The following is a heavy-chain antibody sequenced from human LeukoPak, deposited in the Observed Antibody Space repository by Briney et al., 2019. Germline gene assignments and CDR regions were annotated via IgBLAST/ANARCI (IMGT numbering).Heavy chain of an antibody. CDR1: GGTFSSYA. J-gene: IGHJ4*02. CDR2: IIPIFGTA. Sequence: SVKVSCKASGGTFSSYAISWVRQAPGQGLEWMGGIIPIFGTANYAQKFQGRVTITTDESTSTAYMELSSLRSEDTAGYYCARDTYYYDSSGYFAPQFDYWGQGTLVTVSS. V-gene: IGHV1-69*05. CDR3: ARDTYYYDSSGYFAPQFDY. D-gene: IGHD3-22*01.